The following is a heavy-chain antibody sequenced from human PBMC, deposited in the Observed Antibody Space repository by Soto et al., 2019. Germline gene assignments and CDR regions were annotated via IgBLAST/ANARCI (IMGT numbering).Heavy chain of an antibody. CDR3: ARAIGATDGF. J-gene: IGHJ4*02. D-gene: IGHD2-21*02. Sequence: GSLRLSCAASGFTFSNYWMHWVRQAPGKGLEWVANINHDGDTKYYVESVKDRFTISRDNDKKSLYLQMNNLRAEDTALYYCARAIGATDGFWGKGTLVTVSS. CDR2: INHDGDTK. CDR1: GFTFSNYW. V-gene: IGHV3-7*01.